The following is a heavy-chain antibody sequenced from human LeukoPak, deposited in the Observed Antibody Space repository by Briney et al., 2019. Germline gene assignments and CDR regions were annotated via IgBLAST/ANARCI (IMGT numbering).Heavy chain of an antibody. CDR2: INPSGGST. J-gene: IGHJ6*02. CDR1: GYTFTSYY. V-gene: IGHV1-46*01. Sequence: ASVKVSCKASGYTFTSYYMHWVRQAPGQGLEWMGIINPSGGSTSYAQKFQGRVTITADESTSTAYMELSSLRSEDTAVYYCASPLRIAVAGTGEYYYGMDVWGQGTTVTVSS. CDR3: ASPLRIAVAGTGEYYYGMDV. D-gene: IGHD6-19*01.